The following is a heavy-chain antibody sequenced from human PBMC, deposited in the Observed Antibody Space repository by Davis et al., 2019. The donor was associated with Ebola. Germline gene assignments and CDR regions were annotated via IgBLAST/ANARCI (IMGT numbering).Heavy chain of an antibody. CDR3: ARLGYCSVGSCYFFNY. CDR1: GGSISSYY. D-gene: IGHD2-15*01. Sequence: SETLSLTCTVSGGSISSYYWSWIRQPPGKGLEWIGYIYYSGSTNYNPSLKSRVTISVDTSKNQFSLKLSSVTAADTAVYYCARLGYCSVGSCYFFNYWGQGTLVTVSS. CDR2: IYYSGST. J-gene: IGHJ4*02. V-gene: IGHV4-59*01.